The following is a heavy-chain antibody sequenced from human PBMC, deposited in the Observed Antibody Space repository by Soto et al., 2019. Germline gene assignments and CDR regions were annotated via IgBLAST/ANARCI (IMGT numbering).Heavy chain of an antibody. D-gene: IGHD2-21*02. CDR1: GGSISSYY. V-gene: IGHV4-59*01. CDR2: IYYSGST. CDR3: ASSPCGGDCYSFVPGTYYYYGMDV. J-gene: IGHJ6*02. Sequence: SETLSLTCTVSGGSISSYYWSWIRQPPGKGLEWIGYIYYSGSTNYNPSLKSRVTISVDTSKNQFSLKLSSVTAADTAVYYCASSPCGGDCYSFVPGTYYYYGMDVWGQGTTVTV.